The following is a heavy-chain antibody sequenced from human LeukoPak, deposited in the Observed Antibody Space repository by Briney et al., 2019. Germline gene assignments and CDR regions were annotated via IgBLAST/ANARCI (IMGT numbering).Heavy chain of an antibody. Sequence: PSETLSLTCAVYGGSFSDYYWSWIRQPPGKGLEWIGEINHSGGTNYNPSLKSRVTISVDTSKNQFSLKLSSVTAADTAVYYCARVSWPGRGSRFDPWGQGTLVTVSS. D-gene: IGHD3-16*01. J-gene: IGHJ5*02. CDR2: INHSGGT. V-gene: IGHV4-34*01. CDR1: GGSFSDYY. CDR3: ARVSWPGRGSRFDP.